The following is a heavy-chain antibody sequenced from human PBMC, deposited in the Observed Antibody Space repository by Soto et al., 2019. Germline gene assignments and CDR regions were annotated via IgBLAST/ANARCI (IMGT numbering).Heavy chain of an antibody. D-gene: IGHD3-22*01. CDR2: INWNGGSK. CDR3: ARATQSYYDTSGYYSCVH. V-gene: IGHV3-20*04. Sequence: GGSLRLSCAASGFTFDEYALTWVRQAPGKGLEWVAGINWNGGSKGYADSVKGRFTTSRDNAKSSLYLQMNNLRAEDTAFYFCARATQSYYDTSGYYSCVHWGQGAQVTVSS. J-gene: IGHJ4*02. CDR1: GFTFDEYA.